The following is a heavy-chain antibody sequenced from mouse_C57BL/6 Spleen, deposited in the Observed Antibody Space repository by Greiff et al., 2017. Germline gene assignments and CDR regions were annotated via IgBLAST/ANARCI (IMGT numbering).Heavy chain of an antibody. Sequence: QVQLQQSGAELARPGASVKMSCKASGYTFTSYTMHWVKQRPGQGLEWIGYINPSSGYTKYNQKFKDKATLTADKSSSTAYLQLSSLTSEYSAVYYCASAYYGNYGCAMDGGGKGTSVTVSS. V-gene: IGHV1-4*01. CDR1: GYTFTSYT. CDR3: ASAYYGNYGCAMDG. CDR2: INPSSGYT. D-gene: IGHD2-1*01. J-gene: IGHJ4*01.